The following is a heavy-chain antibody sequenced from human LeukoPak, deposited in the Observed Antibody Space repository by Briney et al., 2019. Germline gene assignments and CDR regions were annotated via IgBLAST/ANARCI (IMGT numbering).Heavy chain of an antibody. CDR1: GGSIRSYY. CDR2: IIYSGST. V-gene: IGHV4-59*01. CDR3: ARDNDYYESSGRGAFDI. J-gene: IGHJ3*02. D-gene: IGHD3-22*01. Sequence: TSETLSLTCTVSGGSIRSYYWRWIRQPPGKGLEWIGYIIYSGSTNYNDPLKSRVTISGDTSKNQISLKLISVTAADTAVYYCARDNDYYESSGRGAFDIWGQGTMVTVSS.